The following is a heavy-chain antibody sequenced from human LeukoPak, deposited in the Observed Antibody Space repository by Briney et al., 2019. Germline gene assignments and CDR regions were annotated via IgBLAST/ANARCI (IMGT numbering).Heavy chain of an antibody. V-gene: IGHV4-61*01. CDR3: ARDSRYSYGSGGMDV. Sequence: PSETLSLTCTVSGGSVSSGSYYWSWIRQPPGKGLEWIRYISHSGSTNYTPSLKSRVTISVDTSKTQFSLKLSSVTAAATAVYYCARDSRYSYGSGGMDVWGQGTTVTVSS. CDR2: ISHSGST. D-gene: IGHD3-10*01. CDR1: GGSVSSGSYY. J-gene: IGHJ6*02.